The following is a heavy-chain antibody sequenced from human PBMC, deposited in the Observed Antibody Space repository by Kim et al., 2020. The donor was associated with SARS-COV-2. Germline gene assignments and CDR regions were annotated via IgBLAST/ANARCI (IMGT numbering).Heavy chain of an antibody. Sequence: GGSLRLSCAASGFTFSSYWMSWVRQAPGKGLEWVANIKQDGSEKYYVDSVKGRFTISRDNAKNSLYLQMNSLRAEDTAVYYCARDQLLWFGELLPWDWFDPWGQGTLVTVSS. CDR2: IKQDGSEK. D-gene: IGHD3-10*01. CDR3: ARDQLLWFGELLPWDWFDP. J-gene: IGHJ5*02. CDR1: GFTFSSYW. V-gene: IGHV3-7*03.